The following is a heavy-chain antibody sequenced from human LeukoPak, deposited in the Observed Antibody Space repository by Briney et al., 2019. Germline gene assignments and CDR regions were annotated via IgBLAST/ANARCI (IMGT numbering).Heavy chain of an antibody. CDR3: ARGLNYYGISGYLPTGY. D-gene: IGHD3-22*01. J-gene: IGHJ4*02. CDR1: GFTFSSYW. Sequence: PGGSLRLSCAASGFTFSSYWMSWVRQAPGKGLAWVAYIKQDGSEKYYVDSVKGRFSISRDNAQDSLYLQMNSLRAEDTAVYYCARGLNYYGISGYLPTGYWGQGTLVTVSS. V-gene: IGHV3-7*01. CDR2: IKQDGSEK.